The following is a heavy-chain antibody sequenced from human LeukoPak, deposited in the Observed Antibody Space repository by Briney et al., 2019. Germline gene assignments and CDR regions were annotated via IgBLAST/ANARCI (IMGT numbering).Heavy chain of an antibody. CDR3: ARDLDWLLFDY. CDR2: VSPEGSRT. J-gene: IGHJ4*02. D-gene: IGHD3-9*01. V-gene: IGHV3-74*03. CDR1: GFTFSSYW. Sequence: GGSLRLSCAASGFTFSSYWMSWVRQAPGKGLVWVARVSPEGSRTTYADSVKGRFTISRDNDRNTLYLQMNSLRVEDTAVYYCARDLDWLLFDYWGQGTLATVSS.